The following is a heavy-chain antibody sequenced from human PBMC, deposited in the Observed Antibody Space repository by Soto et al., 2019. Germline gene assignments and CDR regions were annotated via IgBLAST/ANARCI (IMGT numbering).Heavy chain of an antibody. CDR1: GFPFTNYW. V-gene: IGHV3-74*01. J-gene: IGHJ4*02. CDR3: GSVFEY. Sequence: EVQLVESGGGLVRPGGSLRLSCAVSGFPFTNYWLHGVGQAPGKGLVWVSRINNDGSGTSYADSVKGRFTISRDNAKNTLYLQMDSLRAEDTGVYFCGSVFEYWGQGTPVTVSS. CDR2: INNDGSGT.